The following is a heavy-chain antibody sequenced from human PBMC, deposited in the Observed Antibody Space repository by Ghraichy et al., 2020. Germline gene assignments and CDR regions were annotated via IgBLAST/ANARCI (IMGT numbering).Heavy chain of an antibody. V-gene: IGHV4-39*01. CDR2: IYYSGST. J-gene: IGHJ6*02. CDR1: GGSISSSKYY. Sequence: SETLSLTCTVSGGSISSSKYYWGWIRQPPGKGLEWTGSIYYSGSTYYNPSLKSRVTISVDTSKNQFSLKLSSVTAADTAVYYCARQIIIEYSIPRTYGSYYYGMDVWGQGTTVTVSS. CDR3: ARQIIIEYSIPRTYGSYYYGMDV. D-gene: IGHD5-18*01.